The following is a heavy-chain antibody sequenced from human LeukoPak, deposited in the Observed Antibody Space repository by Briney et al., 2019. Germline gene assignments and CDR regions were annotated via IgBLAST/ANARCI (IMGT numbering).Heavy chain of an antibody. D-gene: IGHD5-12*01. Sequence: GWSLRLSCEASGGPFSTYSMIGVRQARWKGLDGLSYINSSSGTVNYVNIVKGRFTIHRDNARHSLYLQMDSLTVEDTAVYFCARVSPYEEGHWGQGTLVTVSP. V-gene: IGHV3-48*01. CDR3: ARVSPYEEGH. J-gene: IGHJ4*01. CDR1: GGPFSTYS. CDR2: INSSSGTV.